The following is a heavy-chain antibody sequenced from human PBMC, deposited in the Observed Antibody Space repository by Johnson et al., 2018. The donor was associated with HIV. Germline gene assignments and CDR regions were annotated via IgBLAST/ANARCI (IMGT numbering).Heavy chain of an antibody. Sequence: QVQLVESGGGVVQPGRSLRLSCAASGFTFSSYAMHWVSQAPGKGLEWVAVISYDGSNKYYADSVKGRFTISRDNSKNTLYLQMNSLRAEDTAVYYCAREGAAAGPTDAFDIWGQGTMVTVSS. J-gene: IGHJ3*02. CDR2: ISYDGSNK. V-gene: IGHV3-30-3*01. CDR1: GFTFSSYA. CDR3: AREGAAAGPTDAFDI. D-gene: IGHD6-13*01.